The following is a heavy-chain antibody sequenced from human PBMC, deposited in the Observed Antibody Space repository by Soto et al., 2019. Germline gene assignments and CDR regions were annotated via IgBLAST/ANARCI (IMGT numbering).Heavy chain of an antibody. CDR2: IRNSGVFT. CDR3: AKDYFETNGPYFFDY. V-gene: IGHV3-23*01. J-gene: IGHJ4*02. Sequence: VQLLESGGGLVQPGGSLILSCAASGFTSNNYAMNWVRQAPGKGLEWVSAIRNSGVFTYYADSGKGRFTISRDSSENTVYRLMNSLRSEDTALYYCAKDYFETNGPYFFDYWGQGTLVTVSS. CDR1: GFTSNNYA. D-gene: IGHD1-26*01.